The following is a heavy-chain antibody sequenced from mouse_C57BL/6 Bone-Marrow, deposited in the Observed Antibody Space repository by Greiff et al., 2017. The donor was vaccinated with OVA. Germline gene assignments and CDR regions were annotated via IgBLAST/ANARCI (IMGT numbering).Heavy chain of an antibody. CDR1: GYTFTDHT. Sequence: VKLMESDAELVKPGASVKISCKVSGYTFTDHTIHWMKQRPEQGLEWIGYIYPRDGSTKYNEKFKGKATLTADKSSSTAYMQLNSLTSEDSAVYFCARRAAQAYYAMDYLGQGTSVTVSS. D-gene: IGHD3-2*02. CDR3: ARRAAQAYYAMDY. CDR2: IYPRDGST. V-gene: IGHV1-78*01. J-gene: IGHJ4*01.